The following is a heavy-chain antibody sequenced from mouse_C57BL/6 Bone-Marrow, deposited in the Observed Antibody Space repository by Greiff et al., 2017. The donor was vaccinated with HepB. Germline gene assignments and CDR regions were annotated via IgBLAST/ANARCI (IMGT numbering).Heavy chain of an antibody. V-gene: IGHV1-55*01. J-gene: IGHJ2*01. CDR1: GYTFTSYW. CDR2: IYPGSGST. CDR3: ARWEVDFDY. D-gene: IGHD1-3*01. Sequence: QVQLQQSGAELVKPGASVKMSCKASGYTFTSYWITWVKQRPGQGLEWIGDIYPGSGSTNYNEKFKSKATLTVDTSSSTAYMQLSSLTSEDSAVYYCARWEVDFDYWGRATTLTVSS.